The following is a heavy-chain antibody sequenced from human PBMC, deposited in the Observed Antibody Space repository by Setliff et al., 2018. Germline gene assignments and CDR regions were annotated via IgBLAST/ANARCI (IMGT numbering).Heavy chain of an antibody. Sequence: ASVKVSCKASGYTFSRYGFSWVRQAPGQGLEWMGWIGIYNGDTNYAQKLQGRVTMTTDTSTSTAYMELRGLRPDDTAVYYCVRDRPFVVVTATQASFDYWGQGTLVTVS. CDR3: VRDRPFVVVTATQASFDY. D-gene: IGHD2-21*02. V-gene: IGHV1-18*01. CDR1: GYTFSRYG. CDR2: IGIYNGDT. J-gene: IGHJ4*02.